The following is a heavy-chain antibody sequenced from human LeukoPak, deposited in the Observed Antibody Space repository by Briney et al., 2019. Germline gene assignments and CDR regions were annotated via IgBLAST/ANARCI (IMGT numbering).Heavy chain of an antibody. Sequence: SETLSLTCTVSGGSISSSSYYWGWIRQPPGKGLEWIGSIYYSGSTYYNPSLKSRVTISVDTSKNQFSLKLSTVTAADTAVYYCARHDPIVGTPDAFDIWGQGTMVTVSS. CDR2: IYYSGST. D-gene: IGHD1-26*01. V-gene: IGHV4-39*01. CDR3: ARHDPIVGTPDAFDI. J-gene: IGHJ3*02. CDR1: GGSISSSSYY.